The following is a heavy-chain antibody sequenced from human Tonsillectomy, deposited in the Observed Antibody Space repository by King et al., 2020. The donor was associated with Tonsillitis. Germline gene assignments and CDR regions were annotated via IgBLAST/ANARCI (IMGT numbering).Heavy chain of an antibody. CDR3: AREIMTMVRGFIIDYYHGLDV. CDR2: INPNSGGT. Sequence: QLVQSGAEVKKPGASVKVSCKASGYTFTGYYMYWVRQAPGQGLEWMGWINPNSGGTNYAQKFQGRVTMTRDTSISTAYMELSRLRSDDTAVYYCAREIMTMVRGFIIDYYHGLDVWGQGTTVTVYS. V-gene: IGHV1-2*02. D-gene: IGHD3-10*01. J-gene: IGHJ6*02. CDR1: GYTFTGYY.